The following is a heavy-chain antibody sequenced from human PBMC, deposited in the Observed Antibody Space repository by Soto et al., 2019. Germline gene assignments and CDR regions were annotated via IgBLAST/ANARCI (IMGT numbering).Heavy chain of an antibody. CDR3: ARDHDYVYNWFDP. D-gene: IGHD4-17*01. V-gene: IGHV3-74*01. CDR2: INSDGSST. Sequence: EVPLVESGGDLVQPGGSLRLSCAASGFTFSSYWMHWVRQAPGKGLVWVSRINSDGSSTSYGDSVKGRFTISRDNAKNTLYLQMNSLRAEDTAVYYCARDHDYVYNWFDPWGQGTLVTVSS. J-gene: IGHJ5*02. CDR1: GFTFSSYW.